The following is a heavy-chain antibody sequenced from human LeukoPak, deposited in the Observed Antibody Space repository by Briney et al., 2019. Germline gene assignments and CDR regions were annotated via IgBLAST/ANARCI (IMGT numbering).Heavy chain of an antibody. J-gene: IGHJ3*02. CDR2: INHSGST. CDR3: ARGSDKEDAFDI. CDR1: GGSFSGYY. D-gene: IGHD3-22*01. V-gene: IGHV4-34*01. Sequence: SETLSLTCAVYGGSFSGYYWSWIRQPPGKGLEWIGEINHSGSTNYNPSLKSRVTISVDTSKNQSPLKLSSVTAADTAVYYCARGSDKEDAFDIWGQGTMVTVSS.